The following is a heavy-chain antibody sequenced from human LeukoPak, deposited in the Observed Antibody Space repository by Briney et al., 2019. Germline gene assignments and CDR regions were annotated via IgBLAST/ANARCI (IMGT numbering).Heavy chain of an antibody. Sequence: GGSLRLSCAVSGFTVSTNYLSWVRQAPGKGLEWVSIIYSGGTTYYADSVKGRFTISRDSPKNTLYLQMNSLRAEDTAVYYCTREGPDSSGYSFDYWGRGTLVTVSS. D-gene: IGHD3-22*01. CDR2: IYSGGTT. CDR1: GFTVSTNY. CDR3: TREGPDSSGYSFDY. V-gene: IGHV3-53*01. J-gene: IGHJ4*02.